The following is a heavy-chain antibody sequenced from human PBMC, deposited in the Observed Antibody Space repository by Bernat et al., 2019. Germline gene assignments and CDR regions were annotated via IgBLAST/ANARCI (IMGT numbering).Heavy chain of an antibody. CDR2: IRYDGSNK. Sequence: QVQLVESGGGVVQPGGSLRLSCAASGFTFSSYGMHWVRQAPGTGLEWVAFIRYDGSNKYYADSVKGRFTISRDNSKNTLYLQMNSLRAEDTAVYYCAKAPSYDSSGFFDYWGQGTLVTVSS. D-gene: IGHD3-22*01. CDR1: GFTFSSYG. V-gene: IGHV3-30*02. J-gene: IGHJ4*02. CDR3: AKAPSYDSSGFFDY.